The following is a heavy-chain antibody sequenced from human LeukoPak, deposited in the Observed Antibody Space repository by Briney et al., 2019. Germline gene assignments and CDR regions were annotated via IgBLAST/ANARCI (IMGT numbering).Heavy chain of an antibody. Sequence: PGGSLRLSCVVSGVSLSSHGMHWFRQAPGKGLEWITYIWSDGSSQYYADSMKGRFTISRDNARNSLYLQMDSLRDDDTAMYFCTRDLAAVPGPRMDVWGQGTTVTVSS. D-gene: IGHD6-19*01. J-gene: IGHJ6*02. V-gene: IGHV3-33*01. CDR1: GVSLSSHG. CDR3: TRDLAAVPGPRMDV. CDR2: IWSDGSSQ.